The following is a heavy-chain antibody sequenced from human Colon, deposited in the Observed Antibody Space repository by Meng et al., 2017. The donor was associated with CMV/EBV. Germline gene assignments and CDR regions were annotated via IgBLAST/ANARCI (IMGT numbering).Heavy chain of an antibody. CDR2: IYNSGSA. Sequence: QRHLEESGPGLVTPSETLSLTCTVSGGSFTSNSYFWGWIRQPPGKGLEYIGSIYNSGSAYYNPSLKSRVTISLDTSKNQFSLKLSSVTAADTAMYYCARVVLNFFDYWGQGTLVTVSS. CDR3: ARVVLNFFDY. J-gene: IGHJ4*02. V-gene: IGHV4-39*07. D-gene: IGHD3-10*02. CDR1: GGSFTSNSYF.